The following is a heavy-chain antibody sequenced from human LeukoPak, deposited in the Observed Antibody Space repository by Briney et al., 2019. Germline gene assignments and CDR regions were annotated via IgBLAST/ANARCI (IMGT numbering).Heavy chain of an antibody. CDR1: GGSISSYY. CDR3: GSLEPSGIYH. V-gene: IGHV4-59*08. CDR2: IHCAGIT. J-gene: IGHJ5*02. D-gene: IGHD1-14*01. Sequence: PSETLSLTCIVSGGSISSYYWSWIREPPGKGFLYIAYIHCAGITTYTPSLKSLFTISVVTSKTQFSLKLTSVTAADTAVYYCGSLEPSGIYHWGQGTLVTVSS.